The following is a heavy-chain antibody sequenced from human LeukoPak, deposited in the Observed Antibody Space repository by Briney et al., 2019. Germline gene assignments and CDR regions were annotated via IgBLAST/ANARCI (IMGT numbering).Heavy chain of an antibody. D-gene: IGHD3-16*01. CDR3: ARSTIMRHYNWFDP. CDR1: GGTFSSYA. Sequence: ASVKVSCKASGGTFSSYAISWVRQAPGQGLEWMGGIILIFGTANYAQKFQGRVTITAGESTSTAYMELSSLRSEDTAMYYCARSTIMRHYNWFDPWGQGTLVTVSS. J-gene: IGHJ5*02. V-gene: IGHV1-69*01. CDR2: IILIFGTA.